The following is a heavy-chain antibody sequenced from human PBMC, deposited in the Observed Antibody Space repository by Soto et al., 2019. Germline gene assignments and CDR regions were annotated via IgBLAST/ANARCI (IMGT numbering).Heavy chain of an antibody. V-gene: IGHV1-69*13. Sequence: SVKVSCKASGGTFSSYAISWVRQAPGQGLEWMGGIIPIFGTANYAQKFQGRVTITADESTSTAYMELSSLRSEDTAVYYCARWAYSGKTPPLCYFDYWGQGTLVTVSS. CDR1: GGTFSSYA. J-gene: IGHJ4*02. CDR2: IIPIFGTA. CDR3: ARWAYSGKTPPLCYFDY. D-gene: IGHD5-12*01.